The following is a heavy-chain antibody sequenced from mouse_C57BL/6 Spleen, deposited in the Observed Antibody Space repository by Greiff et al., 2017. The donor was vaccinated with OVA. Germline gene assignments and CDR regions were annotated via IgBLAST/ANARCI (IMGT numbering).Heavy chain of an antibody. CDR2: IHPSDSDT. D-gene: IGHD1-1*01. Sequence: QVQLQQPGAELVKPGASVKVSCKASGYTFTSYWMHWVKQRPGQGLEWIGRIHPSDSDTNYNQKFKGKATLTVDKSSSTAYMQLSSLTSEDSAVYYCASFYYYGSSYVMDYWGQGTSVTVSS. V-gene: IGHV1-74*01. CDR3: ASFYYYGSSYVMDY. J-gene: IGHJ4*01. CDR1: GYTFTSYW.